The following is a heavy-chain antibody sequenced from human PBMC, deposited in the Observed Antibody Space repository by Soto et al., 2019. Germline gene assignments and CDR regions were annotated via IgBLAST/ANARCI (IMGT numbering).Heavy chain of an antibody. D-gene: IGHD2-21*02. CDR1: EFIFNTHW. J-gene: IGHJ6*02. V-gene: IGHV3-7*03. Sequence: GGSRTLSSLASEFIFNTHWRSWVRQAPGKGLESVASINQHATAKKSGKSVDGHFTTSRDNDKNSLYLHMNTPSADYTAVYYCAKCGPDCYYSVWGQGATVTVSS. CDR3: AKCGPDCYYSV. CDR2: INQHATAK.